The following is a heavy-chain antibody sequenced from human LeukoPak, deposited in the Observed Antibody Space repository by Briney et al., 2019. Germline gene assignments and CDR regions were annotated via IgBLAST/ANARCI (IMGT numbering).Heavy chain of an antibody. CDR2: VYYSGST. J-gene: IGHJ4*02. V-gene: IGHV4-59*02. D-gene: IGHD2-15*01. CDR3: ARIHRYCSGGACYVLDN. CDR1: GGSVSGYY. Sequence: KTSETLSLTCVVSGGSVSGYYWGWIRQPPGRGREWIGYVYYSGSTNYNPSFKSRITISVDTSRNQFSLQLSSVTAADTAVYYCARIHRYCSGGACYVLDNWGQGTLVAVSS.